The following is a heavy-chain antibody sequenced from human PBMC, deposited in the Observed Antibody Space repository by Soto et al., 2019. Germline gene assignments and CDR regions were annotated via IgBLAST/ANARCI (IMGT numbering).Heavy chain of an antibody. CDR3: TKEKISLLFGELRFES. J-gene: IGHJ4*02. CDR1: GFTFSDAW. D-gene: IGHD3-10*01. Sequence: EVQLVESGGGLVKPGESLRLSCAASGFTFSDAWMSWVRQAPGKGLEWVGHIRSKTDGGTTESAAPVKGRFTISRDDSKHTLYLQMNCLKTEATAIYYCTKEKISLLFGELRFESWGQGTLVSVSS. CDR2: IRSKTDGGTT. V-gene: IGHV3-15*01.